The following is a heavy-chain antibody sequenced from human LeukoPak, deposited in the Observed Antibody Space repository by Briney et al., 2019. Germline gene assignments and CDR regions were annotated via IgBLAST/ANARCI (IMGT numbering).Heavy chain of an antibody. D-gene: IGHD2-2*01. CDR2: INHSGST. J-gene: IGHJ4*01. CDR3: ARDRGVVVPAAACDY. V-gene: IGHV4-34*01. CDR1: GGSFRGYY. Sequence: SETLSLTCAVYGGSFRGYYWSWIRQPPGKGLEWIGEINHSGSTNYNPSLKSRVTISVDTSKSQFSLKLSSVTAADTAVYYCARDRGVVVPAAACDYWGHGTLVTVSS.